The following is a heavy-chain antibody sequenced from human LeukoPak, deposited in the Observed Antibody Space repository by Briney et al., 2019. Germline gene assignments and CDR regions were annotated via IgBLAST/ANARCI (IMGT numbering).Heavy chain of an antibody. Sequence: ASVKVSCKASGYSFTTYNVHWVRQAPGQGLEWMGGIIPIFGTANYAQKFQGRVTITADESTSTAYMELSSLRSEDTAVYYCARSYKHGDAFDIWGQGTMVTVSS. V-gene: IGHV1-69*13. CDR2: IIPIFGTA. CDR1: GYSFTTYN. D-gene: IGHD1-26*01. CDR3: ARSYKHGDAFDI. J-gene: IGHJ3*02.